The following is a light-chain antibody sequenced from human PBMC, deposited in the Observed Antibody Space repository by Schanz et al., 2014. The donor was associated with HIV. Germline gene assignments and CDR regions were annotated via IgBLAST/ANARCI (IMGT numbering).Light chain of an antibody. CDR1: SSNIGSNY. J-gene: IGLJ3*02. CDR2: NSY. V-gene: IGLV1-44*01. CDR3: AGWDDGLNGWV. Sequence: QSVLTQPPSASGTPGQRVTISCSGSSSNIGSNYVFWYQQLPGTAPKLLIYNSYHRPSGVPDRFSGSGSGTSASLAISGLQSDDEADYYCAGWDDGLNGWVFGGGTKLTVL.